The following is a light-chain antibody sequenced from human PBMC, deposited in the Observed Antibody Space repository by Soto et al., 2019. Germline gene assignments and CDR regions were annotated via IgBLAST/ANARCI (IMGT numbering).Light chain of an antibody. CDR2: GAS. V-gene: IGKV3-20*01. J-gene: IGKJ4*01. CDR1: QSIGSY. CDR3: QQYGSSPLT. Sequence: EIVLTQSPATLSLSPGERATLSCRASQSIGSYLTWYQHKPGQAPRLLIYGASTRATGIPDRFSGSGSGTDFTLTISRLEPEDFAVYYCQQYGSSPLTFGGGTKVDIK.